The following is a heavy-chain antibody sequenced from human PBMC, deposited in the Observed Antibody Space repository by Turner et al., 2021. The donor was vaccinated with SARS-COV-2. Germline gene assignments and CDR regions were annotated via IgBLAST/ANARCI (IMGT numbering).Heavy chain of an antibody. CDR3: ARIPLYYDDSSGYVDWGLSGDYFDY. CDR1: GYTFTGYY. V-gene: IGHV1-2*02. Sequence: QVQLVQSGAEVKKPGASVKVSCKASGYTFTGYYMHWVRQAPGQGLEWKGWINPNSGGTNYAQKFQGRVTMTRDTSISTAYMELSRLRSDDTAVYYCARIPLYYDDSSGYVDWGLSGDYFDYWGQGTLVTVSS. J-gene: IGHJ4*02. CDR2: INPNSGGT. D-gene: IGHD3-22*01.